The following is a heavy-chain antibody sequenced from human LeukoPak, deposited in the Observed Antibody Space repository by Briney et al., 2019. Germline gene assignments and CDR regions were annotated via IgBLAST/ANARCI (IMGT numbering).Heavy chain of an antibody. CDR1: GGTFSSYA. CDR3: ARAIRPYYYYGMDV. V-gene: IGHV1-69*04. CDR2: IIPILGIA. D-gene: IGHD1-1*01. Sequence: GSSVKVSYKASGGTFSSYAISWVRQAPGQGLEWMGRIIPILGIANYAQKFQGRVTITADKSTSTAYMELSSLRSEDTAVYYCARAIRPYYYYGMDVWGQGTTVTVSS. J-gene: IGHJ6*02.